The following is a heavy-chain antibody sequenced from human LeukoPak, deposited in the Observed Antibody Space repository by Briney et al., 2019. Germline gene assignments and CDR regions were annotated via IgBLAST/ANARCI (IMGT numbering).Heavy chain of an antibody. J-gene: IGHJ6*03. CDR1: GFTFSNYW. Sequence: GGSLRLSCASSGFTFSNYWMSWVRQAPGKGLEWVANIKQDESAKYYVGSMKGRFTISRDSAKRSLFLQMNSLRAEDTAVYYCTRDRQADYDYYMDVRGKGTTVTVSS. CDR2: IKQDESAK. CDR3: TRDRQADYDYYMDV. V-gene: IGHV3-7*01.